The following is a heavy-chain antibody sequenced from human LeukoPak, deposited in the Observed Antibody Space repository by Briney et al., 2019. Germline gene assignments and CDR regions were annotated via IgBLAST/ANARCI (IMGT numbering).Heavy chain of an antibody. Sequence: ASVKVSCKASGYTFTGYNMHWVRQAPGQGLEWMGWINPNSGGTNYAQKFQGRVTMTRDTSISTAYMELSRLRSDDTAVYYCARRFQDSSGCDYWGQGTLVTVSS. CDR1: GYTFTGYN. CDR3: ARRFQDSSGCDY. J-gene: IGHJ4*02. V-gene: IGHV1-2*02. D-gene: IGHD3-22*01. CDR2: INPNSGGT.